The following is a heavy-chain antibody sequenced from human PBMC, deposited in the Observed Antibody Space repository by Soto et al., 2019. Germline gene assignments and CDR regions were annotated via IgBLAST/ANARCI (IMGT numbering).Heavy chain of an antibody. CDR2: IKQDGSEK. CDR3: AREFYGLDV. Sequence: EVQLVESGGGLVQPGGSLRVSCAASGFTFSSHWMSWVRQAPGKGLEWVANIKQDGSEKYYVDSVKGRFTISRDNAKNSLYLQMNSLRVEDTAVYYCAREFYGLDVLGQGTTVTVSS. CDR1: GFTFSSHW. J-gene: IGHJ6*02. V-gene: IGHV3-7*01.